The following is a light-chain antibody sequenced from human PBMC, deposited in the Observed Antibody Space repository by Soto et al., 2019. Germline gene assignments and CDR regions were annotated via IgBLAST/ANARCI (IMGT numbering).Light chain of an antibody. CDR1: QSIRSHY. J-gene: IGKJ4*01. Sequence: EIVLTQSPGTLSLSPGERATLSCRASQSIRSHYLAWYQQKPGQAPRLLISGAHNRAPGIPDRFSGSESGTDFTLRISRLEPEDFAVYFCQQHDSWPLTFGGGTKVDIK. V-gene: IGKV3-20*01. CDR2: GAH. CDR3: QQHDSWPLT.